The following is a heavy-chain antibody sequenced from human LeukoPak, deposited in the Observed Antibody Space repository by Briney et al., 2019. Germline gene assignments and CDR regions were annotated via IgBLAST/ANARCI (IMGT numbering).Heavy chain of an antibody. Sequence: ASVKVSCKASGYTFTRYYMHWVRQAPGQRLEWMGWINPGNGNTKYSQKFQGRVTITRNTSASTAFMELSSLRSEDTAVYYCARDRGWELRHFDYWGQGTLVTVSS. CDR2: INPGNGNT. CDR3: ARDRGWELRHFDY. D-gene: IGHD1-26*01. J-gene: IGHJ4*02. V-gene: IGHV1-3*01. CDR1: GYTFTRYY.